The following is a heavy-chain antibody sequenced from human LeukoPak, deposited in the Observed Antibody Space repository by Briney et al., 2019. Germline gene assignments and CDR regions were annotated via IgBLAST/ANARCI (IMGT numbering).Heavy chain of an antibody. CDR1: GLTFSSYW. V-gene: IGHV3-7*01. Sequence: GGSLRLSCAASGLTFSSYWMSWVRQAPGKGLEWVANIKQDESEKYYVDSVKGRFTISRDNAKNSLYLQMNSLRAEDTAVYYCLRSATARGGLDYWGQGTLVTVSS. J-gene: IGHJ4*02. CDR2: IKQDESEK. D-gene: IGHD1-26*01. CDR3: LRSATARGGLDY.